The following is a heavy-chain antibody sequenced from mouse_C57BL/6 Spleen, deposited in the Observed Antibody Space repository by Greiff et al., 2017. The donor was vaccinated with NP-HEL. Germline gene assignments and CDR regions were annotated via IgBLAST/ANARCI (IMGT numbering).Heavy chain of an antibody. Sequence: EVKLQESGPELVKPGDSVKISCKASGYSFTGYFMNWVMQSHGKSLEWIGRINPYNGDTFYNQKFKGKATLTVDKSSSTAHMELRSLTSEDSAVYYCARWATTVVDYFDYWGQGTTLTVSS. CDR3: ARWATTVVDYFDY. CDR2: INPYNGDT. CDR1: GYSFTGYF. V-gene: IGHV1-20*01. J-gene: IGHJ2*01. D-gene: IGHD1-1*01.